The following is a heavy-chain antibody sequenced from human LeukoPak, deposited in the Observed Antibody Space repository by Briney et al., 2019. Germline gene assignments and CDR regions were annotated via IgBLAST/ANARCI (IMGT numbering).Heavy chain of an antibody. CDR1: GFTFSSYS. CDR2: ISSSSYI. D-gene: IGHD5-18*01. V-gene: IGHV3-21*01. J-gene: IGHJ6*03. CDR3: AREDGYSYGPYYYYYMDV. Sequence: KTGGSLRLSCAASGFTFSSYSMNWVRQAPGKGLEWVSSISSSSYIYYADSVKGRFTISRDNAKNSLYLQMNSLRAEDTAVYYCAREDGYSYGPYYYYYMDVWGRGTTVTISS.